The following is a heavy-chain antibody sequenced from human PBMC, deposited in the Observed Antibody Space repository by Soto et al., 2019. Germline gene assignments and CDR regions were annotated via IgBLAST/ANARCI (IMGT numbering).Heavy chain of an antibody. CDR3: ARVSYSNYVSWFPYYYYGMDV. D-gene: IGHD4-4*01. J-gene: IGHJ6*02. Sequence: SQTLSLTCAISGDSVSSNSAAWNWIRQSPSRGLEWLGRTYYRSKWYNDYAVSVKSRITINPGTSKNQFSLQLNSVTPEDTAVYYCARVSYSNYVSWFPYYYYGMDVWGQGTTVTVSS. CDR1: GDSVSSNSAA. V-gene: IGHV6-1*01. CDR2: TYYRSKWYN.